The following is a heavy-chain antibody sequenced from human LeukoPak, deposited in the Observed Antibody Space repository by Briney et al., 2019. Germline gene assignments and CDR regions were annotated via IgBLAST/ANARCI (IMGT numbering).Heavy chain of an antibody. CDR3: ARASRPNFDDINY. J-gene: IGHJ4*02. D-gene: IGHD2-15*01. V-gene: IGHV4-38-2*02. CDR1: GYSISSGYY. Sequence: SETLSLTRTVSGYSISSGYYWGWIRQPPGKGLEWIGSIYHSGSTYYNPSLKSRVTISVDTSKNQFSLKLSSVTAADTAVYYCARASRPNFDDINYWGQGTLVTVSS. CDR2: IYHSGST.